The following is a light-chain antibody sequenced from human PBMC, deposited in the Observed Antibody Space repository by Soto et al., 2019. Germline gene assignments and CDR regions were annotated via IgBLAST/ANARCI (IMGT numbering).Light chain of an antibody. CDR3: QQYNICPQP. Sequence: VMTQSPATLSVSPGERATLSCRASQTLRSSLAWYQQKPGQAPRLLIYGACTRATGIPARFSGSGSGTECTLAISRLQSEDFAVYFCQQYNICPQPFGQGTKEEIK. CDR2: GAC. CDR1: QTLRSS. J-gene: IGKJ1*01. V-gene: IGKV3-15*01.